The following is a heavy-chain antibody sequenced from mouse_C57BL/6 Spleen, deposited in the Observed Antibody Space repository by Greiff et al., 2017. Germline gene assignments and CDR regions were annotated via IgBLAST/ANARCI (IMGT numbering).Heavy chain of an antibody. D-gene: IGHD1-1*01. V-gene: IGHV1-50*01. CDR2: IDPSDSNT. CDR3: ARRYCGSNYDWYFDV. Sequence: QVQLQQPGAELVQPGASVKLSCKASGYTFTSYSMQWVKQRPGQGLEWIGEIDPSDSNTNYNQKFKGKATLTVDTSSSSAYMQLSSLTSEDSAVYYSARRYCGSNYDWYFDVWGTGTTVTVAS. J-gene: IGHJ1*03. CDR1: GYTFTSYS.